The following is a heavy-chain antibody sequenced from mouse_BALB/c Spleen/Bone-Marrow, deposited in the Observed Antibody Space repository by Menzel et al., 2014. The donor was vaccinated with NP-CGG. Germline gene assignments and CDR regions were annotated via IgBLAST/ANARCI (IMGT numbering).Heavy chain of an antibody. CDR3: ARRGDIYYGISAWYAY. V-gene: IGHV14-3*02. CDR1: GFNIKDTY. CDR2: IDPANGNT. Sequence: VQLKQSGAELVKPGASVKLSCTASGFNIKDTYLHWVKQRPEQGLEWIGRIDPANGNTEYDPKFQGKATITADTSSNTACLQLSSLTSEDTAVYYCARRGDIYYGISAWYAYWGQGTLVTVSA. D-gene: IGHD1-1*01. J-gene: IGHJ3*01.